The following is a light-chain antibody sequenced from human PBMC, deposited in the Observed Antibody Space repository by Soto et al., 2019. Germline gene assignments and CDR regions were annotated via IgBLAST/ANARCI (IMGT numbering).Light chain of an antibody. CDR1: SSDVGGNKY. CDR3: SAFTGTTYV. J-gene: IGLJ1*01. Sequence: HSVLAQAASGSGFPGQSSSISCTGTSSDVGGNKYVSWYQHYPGKAPKLMICDVSNRPSGVSNRFSGSKSGNTASLTISGLQAEDEADYYCSAFTGTTYVFGTGTKVTAL. CDR2: DVS. V-gene: IGLV2-14*03.